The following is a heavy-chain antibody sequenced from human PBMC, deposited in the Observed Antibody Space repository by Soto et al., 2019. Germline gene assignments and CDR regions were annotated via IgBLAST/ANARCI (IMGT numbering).Heavy chain of an antibody. V-gene: IGHV3-23*01. CDR1: GFTFSSYA. J-gene: IGHJ6*03. D-gene: IGHD3-16*01. CDR2: ISGSGGST. Sequence: GGSLRLSCAASGFTFSSYAMSWVRQAPGKGLEWVSAISGSGGSTYYADSVKGRFTISRDNSKNTLYLQMNSLRAEDTAVYYCARGGSWNYYYMDVWGQGTTVTVSS. CDR3: ARGGSWNYYYMDV.